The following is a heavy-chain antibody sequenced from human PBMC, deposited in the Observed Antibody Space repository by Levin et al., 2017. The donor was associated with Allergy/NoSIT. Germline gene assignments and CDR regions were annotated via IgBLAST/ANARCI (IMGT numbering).Heavy chain of an antibody. CDR3: ARSPYYYRWFDP. D-gene: IGHD3-22*01. Sequence: NGMRKTASRGLEWLGRTYYRSKWYNDYAVSVKSRITINPDTSKNQFSLQLNSVTPEDTAVYYCARSPYYYRWFDPWGQGTLVTVSS. V-gene: IGHV6-1*01. CDR2: TYYRSKWYN. J-gene: IGHJ5*02.